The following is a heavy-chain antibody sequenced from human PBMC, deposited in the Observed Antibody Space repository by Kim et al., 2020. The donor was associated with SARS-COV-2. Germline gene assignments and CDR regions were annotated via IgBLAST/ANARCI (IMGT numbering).Heavy chain of an antibody. CDR1: GFPIENAW. D-gene: IGHD3-16*01. Sequence: GGSLRLSCTVSGFPIENAWMTWVRQAPGKGLEWVGHIRAVIGGGATAYAAPVNGSITISKDEKKNTLFLQSDSPKTEDIALYYRNTGLKSYVENDYDYSG. CDR3: NTGLKSYVENDYDY. V-gene: IGHV3-15*01. CDR2: IRAVIGGGAT. J-gene: IGHJ4*01.